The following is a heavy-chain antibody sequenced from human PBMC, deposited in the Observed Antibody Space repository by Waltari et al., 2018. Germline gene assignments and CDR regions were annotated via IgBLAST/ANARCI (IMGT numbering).Heavy chain of an antibody. V-gene: IGHV3-30*02. CDR3: AKTRFLEWLLASY. CDR2: IRYDGSNK. CDR1: GFTFSSYG. D-gene: IGHD3-3*01. Sequence: QVQLVESGGGVVQPGGSLRLSCAASGFTFSSYGMHWVRQAPGKGLEWVAFIRYDGSNKYYADSVKGRFTISRDNSKNTLYLQMNSLRAEDTAVYYCAKTRFLEWLLASYWGQGTLVTVSS. J-gene: IGHJ4*02.